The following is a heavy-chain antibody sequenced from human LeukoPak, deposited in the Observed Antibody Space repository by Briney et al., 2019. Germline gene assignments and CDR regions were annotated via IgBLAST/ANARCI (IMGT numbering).Heavy chain of an antibody. CDR3: ARDGSSGWYWSDP. D-gene: IGHD6-19*01. CDR1: GGSISSYY. CDR2: IYSGGTT. J-gene: IGHJ5*02. V-gene: IGHV3-66*01. Sequence: ETLSLTCTVSGGSISSYYWSWIRQPPGKGLEWVSVIYSGGTTHYADSVKGRFTISRDNSKNTLYLQMNSLRVEDTAVYYCARDGSSGWYWSDPWGQGTLVTVSS.